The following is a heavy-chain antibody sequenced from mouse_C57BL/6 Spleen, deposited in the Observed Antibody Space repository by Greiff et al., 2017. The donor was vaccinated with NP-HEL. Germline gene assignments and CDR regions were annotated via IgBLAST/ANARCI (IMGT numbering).Heavy chain of an antibody. D-gene: IGHD2-4*01. CDR1: GYAFSSSW. J-gene: IGHJ4*01. CDR2: ICPGDGDT. Sequence: QVQLQQSGPELVKPGASVKISCKASGYAFSSSWMNWVKQRPGKGLEWIGRICPGDGDTNYNGKFKGRGTLTTDKSSSTAYRQLSSLTTEDSAVYFWARSGYYEYGPYAMDDWGQGTSVTVAA. V-gene: IGHV1-82*01. CDR3: ARSGYYEYGPYAMDD.